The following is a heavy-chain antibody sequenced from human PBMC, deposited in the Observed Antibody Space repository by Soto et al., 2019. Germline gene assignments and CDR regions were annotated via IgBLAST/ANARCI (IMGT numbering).Heavy chain of an antibody. V-gene: IGHV3-7*01. J-gene: IGHJ5*02. D-gene: IGHD6-19*01. CDR1: GFTFSSYW. CDR2: IKQDGSEK. CDR3: ARAVAGPYNWFDP. Sequence: GGSLRLSCAASGFTFSSYWMSWVRQAPGKGLEWVANIKQDGSEKYYVDSVKGRFTISRDNAKNSLYLQMNSLRAEDTAVYYCARAVAGPYNWFDPWGQGTLVTVSS.